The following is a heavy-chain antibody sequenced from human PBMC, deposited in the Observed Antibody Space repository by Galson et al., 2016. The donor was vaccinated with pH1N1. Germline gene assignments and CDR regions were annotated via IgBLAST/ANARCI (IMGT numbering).Heavy chain of an antibody. D-gene: IGHD6-19*01. V-gene: IGHV3-23*01. Sequence: SLRLSCAASGFDFRNFDMSWVRQPPGKGLEWVSVSLKPDDTTHYPDSVQGRFTISRDDSRSILYLQITSLRVEDTALYYCVKGAWLDFWGQGALVTVSS. CDR1: GFDFRNFD. J-gene: IGHJ4*02. CDR2: SLKPDDTT. CDR3: VKGAWLDF.